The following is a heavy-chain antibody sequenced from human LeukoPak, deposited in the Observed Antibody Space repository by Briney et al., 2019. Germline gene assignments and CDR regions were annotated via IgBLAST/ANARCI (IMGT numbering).Heavy chain of an antibody. J-gene: IGHJ4*02. Sequence: GGSLRLSCAASGFTFSSYSMNWVRQAPGKGLEWVSYMGSDSTTIFYADSVRGRFTISRDNARNSLYLQMNSLRVEDTAVYYCARDPGNNYFDYWGQGALVTVSS. V-gene: IGHV3-48*01. CDR1: GFTFSSYS. D-gene: IGHD2/OR15-2a*01. CDR3: ARDPGNNYFDY. CDR2: MGSDSTTI.